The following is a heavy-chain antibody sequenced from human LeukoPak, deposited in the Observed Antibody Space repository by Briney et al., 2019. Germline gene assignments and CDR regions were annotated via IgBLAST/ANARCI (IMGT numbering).Heavy chain of an antibody. D-gene: IGHD3-10*01. CDR1: GFTFSSYW. J-gene: IGHJ4*02. V-gene: IGHV3-74*01. CDR3: ARDLLWFGDPIRNDY. CDR2: INSDGSST. Sequence: GGSLRLSCAASGFTFSSYWMHWVRQAPGKGLVWVSRINSDGSSTRYADSVKGRFTISRDNAKNSLYLQMNSLRAEDTAVYYCARDLLWFGDPIRNDYWGQGTLVTVSS.